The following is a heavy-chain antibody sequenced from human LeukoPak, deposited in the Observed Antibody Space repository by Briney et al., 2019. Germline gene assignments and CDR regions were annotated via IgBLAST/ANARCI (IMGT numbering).Heavy chain of an antibody. Sequence: PGGSLRLSCAASRFTFSSYGMHWVRQAPGKGLEWVAFIQFDGSNKYYADSVKGRFTISRDNSDNTLNLQMNSLRAEDTAVYYCAESAYSSSFLDYWGQGALVTVSS. J-gene: IGHJ4*02. CDR3: AESAYSSSFLDY. CDR2: IQFDGSNK. D-gene: IGHD6-13*01. CDR1: RFTFSSYG. V-gene: IGHV3-30*02.